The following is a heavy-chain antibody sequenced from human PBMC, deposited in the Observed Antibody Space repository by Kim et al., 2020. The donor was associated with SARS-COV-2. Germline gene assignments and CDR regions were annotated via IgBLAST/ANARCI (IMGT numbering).Heavy chain of an antibody. CDR2: MNPNSGNT. V-gene: IGHV1-8*01. Sequence: ASVKVSCKASGYTFTSYDINWVRQATGQGLEWMGWMNPNSGNTGYAQKFQGRGTMTRNTSISTAYMELSSLRSEDTAVYYCAVHMEYYYYYGMDVWGQGTTVTVSS. D-gene: IGHD1-1*01. J-gene: IGHJ6*02. CDR1: GYTFTSYD. CDR3: AVHMEYYYYYGMDV.